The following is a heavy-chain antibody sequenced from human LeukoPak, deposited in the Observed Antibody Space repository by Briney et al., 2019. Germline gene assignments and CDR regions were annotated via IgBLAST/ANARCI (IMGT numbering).Heavy chain of an antibody. CDR3: ARVSSYGGPFDY. Sequence: SESLSLTCTVSGGSISSYYWSWIRQPPGKGLEWIGYIYYSGSTNYNPSLKSRVTISVDTSKNQFSLKLSSVTAADTAVYYCARVSSYGGPFDYWGQGTLVTVSS. CDR2: IYYSGST. CDR1: GGSISSYY. V-gene: IGHV4-59*01. D-gene: IGHD4-23*01. J-gene: IGHJ4*02.